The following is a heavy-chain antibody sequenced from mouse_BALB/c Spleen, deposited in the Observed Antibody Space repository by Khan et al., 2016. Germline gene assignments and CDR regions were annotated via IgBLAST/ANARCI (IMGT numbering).Heavy chain of an antibody. D-gene: IGHD1-2*01. J-gene: IGHJ3*01. CDR3: ARSERLRWFAY. CDR1: GFNIKDTY. Sequence: VRLQQSGAELVKPGASVKLSCTASGFNIKDTYIHWVKQRPEQGLEWIGRIDPANGNTKYDPKFQGKATITADTSSNTAYLQLSSLTSEDPAVYYCARSERLRWFAYWGQGTLVTVSA. V-gene: IGHV14-3*02. CDR2: IDPANGNT.